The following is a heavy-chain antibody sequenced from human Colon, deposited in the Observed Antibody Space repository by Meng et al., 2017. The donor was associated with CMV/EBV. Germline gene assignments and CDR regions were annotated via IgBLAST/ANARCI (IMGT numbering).Heavy chain of an antibody. CDR2: IGSDGTIK. Sequence: GESLKISCAASGLPFNGYGLHWVRQAPGKGLEWVAFIGSDGTIKRYADSVKGRLTISRDNSKNTLWLQMGSLRPEDTALYYCAREGYSNFDHWGQGTLVTVSS. CDR1: GLPFNGYG. D-gene: IGHD5-18*01. CDR3: AREGYSNFDH. V-gene: IGHV3-30*02. J-gene: IGHJ4*02.